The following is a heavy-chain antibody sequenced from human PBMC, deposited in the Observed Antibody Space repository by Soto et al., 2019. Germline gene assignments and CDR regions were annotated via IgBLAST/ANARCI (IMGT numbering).Heavy chain of an antibody. CDR2: INPSSGET. V-gene: IGHV1-46*03. CDR1: GYTFTTYD. CDR3: ASEGSFGLNVHPDAFDI. D-gene: IGHD1-26*01. J-gene: IGHJ3*02. Sequence: QVQLVQSGAEVKKPGVSVKVSCKASGYTFTTYDMHWVRQAPGQGLEWMGIINPSSGETDYEQKFHGRIPMTRDTSTKTVHMELSSLRSEDTAVYYCASEGSFGLNVHPDAFDIWGQATMVTVCS.